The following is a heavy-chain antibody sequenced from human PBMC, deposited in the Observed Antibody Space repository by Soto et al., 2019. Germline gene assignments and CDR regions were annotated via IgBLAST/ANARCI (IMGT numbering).Heavy chain of an antibody. CDR2: IYPGDSDT. J-gene: IGHJ4*02. D-gene: IGHD3-10*01. CDR3: ARHRGRIGGLSSTDY. Sequence: PGESLKISCKGSGYSFTSYWIGWVLQMPGKGLEWMGIIYPGDSDTRYSPSFQGQVTISADKSISTAYLQWSSLKASDTAMYYCARHRGRIGGLSSTDYWGQGTLVTVSS. CDR1: GYSFTSYW. V-gene: IGHV5-51*01.